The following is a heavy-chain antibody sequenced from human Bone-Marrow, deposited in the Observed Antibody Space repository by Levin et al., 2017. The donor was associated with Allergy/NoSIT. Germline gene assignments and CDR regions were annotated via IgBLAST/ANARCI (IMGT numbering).Heavy chain of an antibody. V-gene: IGHV3-72*01. D-gene: IGHD2-15*01. Sequence: QTGGSLRLSCAASGLNFYDHFMDWVRQAPGKGLEWVGRIRNKLNSYSTEYAASVKGRFNILRDDSQISVFMQMHRLKAADTAVYYCAIVSGLTDDFDIWGQGTMVTVSS. CDR1: GLNFYDHF. J-gene: IGHJ3*02. CDR2: IRNKLNSYST. CDR3: AIVSGLTDDFDI.